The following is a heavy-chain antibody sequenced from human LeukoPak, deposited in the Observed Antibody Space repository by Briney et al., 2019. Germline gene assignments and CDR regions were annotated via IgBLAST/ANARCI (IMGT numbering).Heavy chain of an antibody. CDR2: ISSSSSYI. Sequence: PGGSLRLSCAASGFTFSSYSMNWVRQAPGKGLEWVSSISSSSSYIYYADSVKGRFTISRDNSKNTLYMQMNSLRAEDTAVYYCAKVTSESDAFDIWGQGTMVTVSS. J-gene: IGHJ3*02. V-gene: IGHV3-21*04. CDR1: GFTFSSYS. CDR3: AKVTSESDAFDI.